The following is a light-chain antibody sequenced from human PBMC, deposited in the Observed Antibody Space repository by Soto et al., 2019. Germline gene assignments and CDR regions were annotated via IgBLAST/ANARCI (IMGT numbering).Light chain of an antibody. J-gene: IGKJ1*01. CDR1: QDISTN. V-gene: IGKV3-15*01. Sequence: EIVMTQSPATLSVSPGERATLSCGASQDISTNLAWYQQKPGQAPRLLIYGASTRATGIPARFSGSGSGTEFTLTISSLQSEDFAVYYCQQYDNWLRTFGQGTK. CDR2: GAS. CDR3: QQYDNWLRT.